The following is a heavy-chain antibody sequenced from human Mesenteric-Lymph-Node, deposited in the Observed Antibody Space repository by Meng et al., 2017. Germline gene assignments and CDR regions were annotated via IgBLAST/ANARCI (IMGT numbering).Heavy chain of an antibody. D-gene: IGHD3-22*01. Sequence: QVQLQESGPGLVKPSQTLSLTCTASGGSISSGGYYWSWIRQPPGKGLEWIGYISYSGSTYYNPSLKSRVTISVDTSKNQFSLKLSSVTAADTAVYYCARTHFYDSSNYGFDYWGQGTLVTVSS. CDR1: GGSISSGGYY. V-gene: IGHV4-30-4*01. CDR3: ARTHFYDSSNYGFDY. CDR2: ISYSGST. J-gene: IGHJ4*02.